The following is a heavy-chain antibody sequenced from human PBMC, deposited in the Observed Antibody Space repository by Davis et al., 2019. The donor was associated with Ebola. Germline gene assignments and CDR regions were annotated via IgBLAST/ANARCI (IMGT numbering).Heavy chain of an antibody. D-gene: IGHD5-18*01. Sequence: GGSLRLSCTASGFTFGDYAMSWVRQAPGKGLEWVGFIRSKAYGGTTEYAASVKGRFTISRDDSKSIAYLQMNSLKTEDTAVYYCTTDSFTHVAWIQLWLLGYWGQGTLVTVSS. V-gene: IGHV3-49*04. CDR2: IRSKAYGGTT. J-gene: IGHJ4*02. CDR1: GFTFGDYA. CDR3: TTDSFTHVAWIQLWLLGY.